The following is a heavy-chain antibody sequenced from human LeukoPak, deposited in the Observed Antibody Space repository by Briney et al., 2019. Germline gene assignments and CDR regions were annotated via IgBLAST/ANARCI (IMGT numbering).Heavy chain of an antibody. J-gene: IGHJ4*02. CDR3: ARDEGSNYYGSGRAFDY. Sequence: ASVKVSCKASGYTFTRYGIRWVRQAPGQGLEWMGWISAYNGNTNYAQKLHGGVTMTTNTSTSTAYMELRSLSSDDTAVYYCARDEGSNYYGSGRAFDYWGQGTLVTVSS. V-gene: IGHV1-18*01. D-gene: IGHD3-10*01. CDR1: GYTFTRYG. CDR2: ISAYNGNT.